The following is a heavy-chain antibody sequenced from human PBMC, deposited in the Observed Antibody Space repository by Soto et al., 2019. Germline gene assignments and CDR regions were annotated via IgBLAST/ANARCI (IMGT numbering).Heavy chain of an antibody. Sequence: GESLTNSCKASGYRFTNYWISWVLQMPGKGLEWMGRINPSDSYVNYSPSFQGHVTLSTDKSNNAAYLHWSRLKASDSAMYFCARLDVRSFYDGSGYYLVDYWGQGTPVTVS. CDR1: GYRFTNYW. CDR2: INPSDSYV. D-gene: IGHD3-22*01. J-gene: IGHJ4*02. CDR3: ARLDVRSFYDGSGYYLVDY. V-gene: IGHV5-10-1*01.